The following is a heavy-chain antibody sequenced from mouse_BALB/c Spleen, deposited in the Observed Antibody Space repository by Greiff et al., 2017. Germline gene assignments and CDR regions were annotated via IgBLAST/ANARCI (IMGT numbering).Heavy chain of an antibody. CDR3: AKSTGSYHDY. J-gene: IGHJ2*01. Sequence: VQLQQSGAELAKPGASVKMSCKASGYTFTSYWMHWVKQRPGQGLEWIGYINPSTGYTEYNQKFKDKATLTADKSSSTAYMQLSSLTSEDSAVYYCAKSTGSYHDYWGQGTTLTVSS. D-gene: IGHD2-12*01. CDR1: GYTFTSYW. V-gene: IGHV1-7*01. CDR2: INPSTGYT.